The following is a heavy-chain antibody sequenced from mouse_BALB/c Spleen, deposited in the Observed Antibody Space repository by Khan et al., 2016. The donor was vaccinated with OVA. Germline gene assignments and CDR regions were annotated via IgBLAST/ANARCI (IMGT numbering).Heavy chain of an antibody. CDR1: GYTFTGSC. CDR3: ARRNWDGDWFAY. J-gene: IGHJ3*01. CDR2: IYPGNSDT. V-gene: IGHV1-5*01. Sequence: EVQLQQSGTELARPGASVKLSCKASGYTFTGSCMHWVKQRPGQGLEWIGAIYPGNSDTNYNEKFKGKATLTAVTSTSTAYMQLSSLTTEDSAVYCCARRNWDGDWFAYWGQGTLVTVSA. D-gene: IGHD4-1*01.